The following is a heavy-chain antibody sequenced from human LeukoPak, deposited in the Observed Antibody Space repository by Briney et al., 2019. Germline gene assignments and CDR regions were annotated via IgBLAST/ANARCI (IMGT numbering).Heavy chain of an antibody. J-gene: IGHJ4*02. Sequence: GGSLRLSCAASGFTFSSCSMNWVRQAPGKGLEWVSYISSSSSTIYYADSVKGRFTISRDNAKNSLYLQMNSLRAEDTAVYYCARDRDSSGYYQGYWGQGTLVTVSS. V-gene: IGHV3-48*01. D-gene: IGHD3-22*01. CDR3: ARDRDSSGYYQGY. CDR2: ISSSSSTI. CDR1: GFTFSSCS.